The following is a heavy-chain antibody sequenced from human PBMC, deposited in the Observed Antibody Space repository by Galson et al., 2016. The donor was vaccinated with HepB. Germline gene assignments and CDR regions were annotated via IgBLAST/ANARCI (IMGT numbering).Heavy chain of an antibody. CDR1: GGSISSHDW. Sequence: TLSLTCAVSGGSISSHDWWSWVRQPPGKGLEWIGEIYHSGSTNYNPSLKSRVTISVDNFKNQFSLRLTSVTAADTAVYYCARNGFYCLDYWGQGILVTVSS. J-gene: IGHJ4*02. CDR3: ARNGFYCLDY. D-gene: IGHD2/OR15-2a*01. V-gene: IGHV4-4*02. CDR2: IYHSGST.